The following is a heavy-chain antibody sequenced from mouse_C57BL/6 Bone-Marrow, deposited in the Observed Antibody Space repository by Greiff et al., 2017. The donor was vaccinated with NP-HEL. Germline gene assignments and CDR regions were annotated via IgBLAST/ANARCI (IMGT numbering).Heavy chain of an antibody. CDR1: GFNIKDDY. V-gene: IGHV14-4*01. D-gene: IGHD1-1*01. CDR2: IDPENGDT. J-gene: IGHJ3*01. CDR3: TLLLLRYAWFAY. Sequence: VQLQQSGAELVRPGASVKLSCTASGFNIKDDYMHWVKQRPEQGLEWIGWIDPENGDTEYASKFQGKATITADTSSNTAYLQLSSLTSEDTAVYYCTLLLLRYAWFAYWGKGTLVTVSA.